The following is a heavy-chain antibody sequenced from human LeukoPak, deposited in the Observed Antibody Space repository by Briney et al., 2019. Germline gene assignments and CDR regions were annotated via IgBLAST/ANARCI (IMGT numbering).Heavy chain of an antibody. CDR2: IYHSGNT. CDR3: ARGGPDTADPFDN. Sequence: SETLSLTCTVSGYSISSGYYWGWIRQPPGKGLEWIGSIYHSGNTYYNASLNSRVTISADTSENQFSLKLSSVTAADTVVYYCARGGPDTADPFDNWGQGTLVTVSS. J-gene: IGHJ4*02. D-gene: IGHD5-18*01. V-gene: IGHV4-38-2*02. CDR1: GYSISSGYY.